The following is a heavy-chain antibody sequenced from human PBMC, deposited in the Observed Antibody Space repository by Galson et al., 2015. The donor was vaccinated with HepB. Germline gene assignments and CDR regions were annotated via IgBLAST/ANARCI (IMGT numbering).Heavy chain of an antibody. CDR1: GYTFTSYA. D-gene: IGHD3-3*01. J-gene: IGHJ6*02. V-gene: IGHV1-3*01. Sequence: SCKASGYTFTSYAMHWLRQAPGQRLEWMGWINAGNGNTKYSQKFQGRVTITRDTSASTAYMELSSLRSEDTAVYYCARRNYYDFWSGSLLEGYGMDVWGQGTTVTVSS. CDR2: INAGNGNT. CDR3: ARRNYYDFWSGSLLEGYGMDV.